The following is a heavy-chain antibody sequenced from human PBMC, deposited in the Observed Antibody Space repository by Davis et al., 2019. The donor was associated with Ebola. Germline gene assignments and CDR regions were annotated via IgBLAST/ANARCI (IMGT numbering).Heavy chain of an antibody. D-gene: IGHD1-7*01. CDR2: YGTSADT. J-gene: IGHJ4*02. V-gene: IGHV3-69-1*01. CDR3: ARRSEEELDY. CDR1: GFIFSTYV. Sequence: GGSLRLSCSASGFIFSTYVMSWVRLAPGKGLEWVSTYGTSADTYYADSVKGRFTISRDNAKNSLYLQMNSLRDEDTAVYYCARRSEEELDYWGQGTLVTVSS.